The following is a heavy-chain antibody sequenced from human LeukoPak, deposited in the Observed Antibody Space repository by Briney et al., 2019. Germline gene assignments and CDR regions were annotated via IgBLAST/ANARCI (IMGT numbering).Heavy chain of an antibody. V-gene: IGHV3-74*01. CDR3: ARDQTYYDSGYSMDV. D-gene: IGHD3-22*01. CDR2: INSDGSTT. J-gene: IGHJ6*02. CDR1: GFTFSSHW. Sequence: GGSLRLSCAASGFTFSSHWMHWVRQAPGKGLVWVSRINSDGSTTNYADSVKGRFTISRDNAKNTLYLQMNSLRAEDTAVYYCARDQTYYDSGYSMDVRGQGTTVTVSS.